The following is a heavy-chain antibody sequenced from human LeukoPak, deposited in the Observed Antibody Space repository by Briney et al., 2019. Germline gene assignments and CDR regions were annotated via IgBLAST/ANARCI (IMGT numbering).Heavy chain of an antibody. CDR3: KIAARDYYYGMDV. Sequence: PSETLSLTCTVSGGSISSSSYYWGWIRQPPGTGLEWIGSIYYSGSTYYNPSLKSRVTISVDTSKNQFSLKLSSVTAADTAVYYCKIAARDYYYGMDVWGQGTTVTVSS. V-gene: IGHV4-39*01. D-gene: IGHD6-6*01. CDR2: IYYSGST. J-gene: IGHJ6*02. CDR1: GGSISSSSYY.